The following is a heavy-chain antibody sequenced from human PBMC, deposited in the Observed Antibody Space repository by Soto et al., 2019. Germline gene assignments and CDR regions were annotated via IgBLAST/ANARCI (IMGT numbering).Heavy chain of an antibody. D-gene: IGHD2-2*01. Sequence: PSETLSLTCTVSGGSISSSSYYWCWILHPPGKGLEWIGNIYYSGSTYYNPSLKSRLTISVDTSKNQFSLKLSSVTAADTAVYYCARYGEIGYCISTSCYVVNNWFDPWGQGTLVTVSS. V-gene: IGHV4-39*01. CDR2: IYYSGST. CDR1: GGSISSSSYY. CDR3: ARYGEIGYCISTSCYVVNNWFDP. J-gene: IGHJ5*02.